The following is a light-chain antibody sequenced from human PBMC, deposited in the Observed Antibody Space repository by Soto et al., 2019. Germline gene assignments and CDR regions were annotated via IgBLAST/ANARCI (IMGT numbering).Light chain of an antibody. CDR3: QSYDSSNPHVV. CDR1: SGSIASNY. J-gene: IGLJ2*01. CDR2: KDN. V-gene: IGLV6-57*04. Sequence: NFMLTQPHSVSESPGKTVTISCTRSSGSIASNYVQWYQQRPGSAPTTVIYKDNQRPSGVPDRFSGSIDSSSNSASLTISGLKTEDEADYYCQSYDSSNPHVVFGGGTKVTVL.